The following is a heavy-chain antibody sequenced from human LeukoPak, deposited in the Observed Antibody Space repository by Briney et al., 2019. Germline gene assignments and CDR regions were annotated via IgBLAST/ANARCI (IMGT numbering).Heavy chain of an antibody. D-gene: IGHD3-16*02. J-gene: IGHJ4*02. CDR3: AKDDRRRGKYYFDY. CDR2: ISGSGGST. Sequence: GGSLRLSCAASGFTFSSYATSWVRQAPGKGLEWVSGISGSGGSTYYADSVKGRFTISRDNSKNTLYLQMNSLRAEDTAVYYCAKDDRRRGKYYFDYWGQGTLVTVSS. V-gene: IGHV3-23*01. CDR1: GFTFSSYA.